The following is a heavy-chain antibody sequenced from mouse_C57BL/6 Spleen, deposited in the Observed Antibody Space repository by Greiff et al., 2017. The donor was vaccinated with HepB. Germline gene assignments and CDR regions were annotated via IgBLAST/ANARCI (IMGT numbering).Heavy chain of an antibody. CDR2: IHPNSGST. CDR3: ARWRDYGDFDY. Sequence: QVQLQQSGAELVKPGASVKLSCKASGYTFTSYWMHWVKQRPGQGLEWIGMIHPNSGSTNYNEKFKSKATLTVDKSSSTAYMQLSSLTSEDSAVYYCARWRDYGDFDYWGPGTTLTVAS. CDR1: GYTFTSYW. V-gene: IGHV1-64*01. D-gene: IGHD2-4*01. J-gene: IGHJ2*01.